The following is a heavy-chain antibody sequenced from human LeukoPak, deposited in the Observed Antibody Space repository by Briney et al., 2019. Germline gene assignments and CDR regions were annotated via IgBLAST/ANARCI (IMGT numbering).Heavy chain of an antibody. CDR2: INPNSGGT. V-gene: IGHV1-2*02. Sequence: ASVKVSCKASGYTFTGYYMHWVRQAPGQGLEWMGWINPNSGGTNYAQKFQGRVTMTRDTSISTAYMELSRLRSDDTAVYYCARDLRPSSKREYYMDVWGKGTTVTISS. CDR1: GYTFTGYY. CDR3: ARDLRPSSKREYYMDV. D-gene: IGHD6-6*01. J-gene: IGHJ6*03.